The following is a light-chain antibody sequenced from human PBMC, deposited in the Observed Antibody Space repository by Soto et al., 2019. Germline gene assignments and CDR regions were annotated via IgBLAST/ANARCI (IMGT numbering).Light chain of an antibody. Sequence: EIVLTQSPGTLSLSPGERATLSCRASQSVSNNYLAWCQQKPGQAPXLLIYGASNRATGIPDRFSGSGSGTEFTLTISRLEPEDFAVYDCQQYGSSGTFGQGTKVDIK. CDR2: GAS. J-gene: IGKJ1*01. CDR3: QQYGSSGT. CDR1: QSVSNNY. V-gene: IGKV3-20*01.